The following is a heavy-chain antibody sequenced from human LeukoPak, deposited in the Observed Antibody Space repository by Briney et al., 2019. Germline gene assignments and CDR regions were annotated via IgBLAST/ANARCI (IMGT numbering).Heavy chain of an antibody. Sequence: ASVTVSCTASGYTFTGYYMHWVRQAPGQGLEWMGWINPNSGGTNYAQKFQGWVTMTRDTSISTAYMELSRLRSDDTAVYYCARGDCSGGSCYSWDNWFDPWGQGTLVTVSS. CDR1: GYTFTGYY. J-gene: IGHJ5*02. CDR2: INPNSGGT. V-gene: IGHV1-2*04. CDR3: ARGDCSGGSCYSWDNWFDP. D-gene: IGHD2-15*01.